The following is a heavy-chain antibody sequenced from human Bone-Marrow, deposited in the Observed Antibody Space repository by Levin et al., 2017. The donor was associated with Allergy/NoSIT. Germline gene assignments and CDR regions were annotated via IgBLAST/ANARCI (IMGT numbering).Heavy chain of an antibody. V-gene: IGHV2-26*01. CDR3: ARIPWLIVGGYGMDV. D-gene: IGHD3-22*01. CDR2: IFSNAEK. CDR1: GFSLSNSRIG. J-gene: IGHJ6*02. Sequence: SGPTLVKPTETLTLTCTVSGFSLSNSRIGVSWIRQPPGKALEWLAHIFSNAEKSYSISMKSRLTISKDTSRSQVVLTMTNMDPADTATYYCARIPWLIVGGYGMDVWGQGTTVTVSS.